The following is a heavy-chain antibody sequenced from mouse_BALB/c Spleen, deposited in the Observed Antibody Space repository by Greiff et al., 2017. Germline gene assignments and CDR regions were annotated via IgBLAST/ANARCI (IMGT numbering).Heavy chain of an antibody. J-gene: IGHJ3*01. D-gene: IGHD3-2*01. CDR3: ARDGDSSGYVRFAY. V-gene: IGHV5-9-4*01. CDR1: GFTFSSYA. CDR2: ISSGGSYT. Sequence: EVKVVESGGGLVKPGGSLKLSCAASGFTFSSYAMSWVRQSPEKRLEWVAEISSGGSYTYYPDTVTGRFTISRDNAKNTLYLEMSSLRSEDTAMYYCARDGDSSGYVRFAYWGQGTLVTVSA.